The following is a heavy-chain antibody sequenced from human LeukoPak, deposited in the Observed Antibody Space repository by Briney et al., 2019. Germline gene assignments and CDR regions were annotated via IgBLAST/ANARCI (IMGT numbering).Heavy chain of an antibody. CDR1: GGSVSSGSYY. CDR3: ARAEDFWSGYQD. J-gene: IGHJ4*02. V-gene: IGHV4-61*01. Sequence: SETLSLTCTVSGGSVSSGSYYWSWIRQPPGTGLEWIGYIYYSGSTNYNPSLKSRVTISVDTSKNQFSLKLSSVTAADTAVYYCARAEDFWSGYQDWGQGTLVTVSS. D-gene: IGHD3-3*01. CDR2: IYYSGST.